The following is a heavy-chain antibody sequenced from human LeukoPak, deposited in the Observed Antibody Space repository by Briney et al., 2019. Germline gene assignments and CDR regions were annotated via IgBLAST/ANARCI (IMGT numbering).Heavy chain of an antibody. D-gene: IGHD2-2*02. CDR2: ITGNGGTT. J-gene: IGHJ2*01. CDR3: AKRQNFVAVVSVAIGYFFDL. CDR1: GIAFSSYT. V-gene: IGHV3-23*01. Sequence: PGGSLRLSCAAFGIAFSSYTMSWVRQAPGKGPEWVAGITGNGGTTYYADSMKGRFIISRDNSKDTLFLQMNSLRAEDTAVYYCAKRQNFVAVVSVAIGYFFDLWGRSTLVAVSS.